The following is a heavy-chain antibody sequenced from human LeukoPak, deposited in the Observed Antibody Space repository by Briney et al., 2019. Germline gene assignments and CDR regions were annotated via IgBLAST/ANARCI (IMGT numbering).Heavy chain of an antibody. CDR1: GFTFSSYW. J-gene: IGHJ3*02. Sequence: GGSLRLSCAGSGFTFSSYWMHWVRQAPGKGLVWVSRINSDGSSTMYADSVKGRFTMSRDNAKNTLYLQMNSLRAEDTAVYYCARGGYHYHTSGYNDAFDIWGQGTMVTVSS. V-gene: IGHV3-74*03. CDR2: INSDGSST. D-gene: IGHD3-22*01. CDR3: ARGGYHYHTSGYNDAFDI.